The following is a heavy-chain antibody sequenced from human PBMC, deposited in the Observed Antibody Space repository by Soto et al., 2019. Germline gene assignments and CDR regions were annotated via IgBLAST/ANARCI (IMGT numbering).Heavy chain of an antibody. Sequence: EVQLVGSGGGLVKPGGSVRLSCAASGFTFSNAWMSWVRQAPGKGLEWVGRIKSKSAGGTTEYDAPVKDRFTISRDDSKNTLYLQMNSLKIEDTAVYYCARGHRSSGKIFDSWGQGTLVTVSS. V-gene: IGHV3-15*01. CDR3: ARGHRSSGKIFDS. D-gene: IGHD3-22*01. J-gene: IGHJ4*02. CDR2: IKSKSAGGTT. CDR1: GFTFSNAW.